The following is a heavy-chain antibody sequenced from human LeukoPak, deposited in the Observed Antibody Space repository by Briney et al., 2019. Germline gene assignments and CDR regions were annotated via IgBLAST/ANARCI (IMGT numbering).Heavy chain of an antibody. CDR2: ISYDATNK. V-gene: IGHV3-30*03. CDR1: RFTFSNYA. D-gene: IGHD1-14*01. J-gene: IGHJ6*03. Sequence: GGSLRLSCAASRFTFSNYAMHWVRQAPGKGLEWVAIISYDATNKYYVDSVKGRFTISRDNSKNTLYLQMNSLRPEDTAVYYCASNPRRPYYYYMDVWGKGTTVIVSS. CDR3: ASNPRRPYYYYMDV.